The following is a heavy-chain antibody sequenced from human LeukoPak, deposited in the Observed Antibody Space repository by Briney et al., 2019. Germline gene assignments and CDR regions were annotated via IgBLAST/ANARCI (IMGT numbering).Heavy chain of an antibody. CDR3: ARDSGGYSGYADY. V-gene: IGHV3-7*01. CDR2: IKQDGSEK. Sequence: GGSLRLSCAASGFTFSSYWMSWVRQAPGKGLEWVANIKQDGSEKYYVDSVKGRFTISRDNAKNSLYLQMNSLRAKDTAVYYCARDSGGYSGYADYWGQGTLVTVSS. J-gene: IGHJ4*02. D-gene: IGHD5-12*01. CDR1: GFTFSSYW.